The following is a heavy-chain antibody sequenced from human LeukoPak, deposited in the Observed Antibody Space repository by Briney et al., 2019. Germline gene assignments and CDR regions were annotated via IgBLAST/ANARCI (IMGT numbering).Heavy chain of an antibody. D-gene: IGHD6-6*01. CDR3: ARAHSSSSYYYYYYMDV. V-gene: IGHV1-18*01. CDR1: GYTFTSYG. J-gene: IGHJ6*03. CDR2: ISAYNGNT. Sequence: ASVKVSCKASGYTFTSYGISWVRQAPGQGLEWMGWISAYNGNTNYAQKLQGRVTMTTDTSTSTAYMELRSLRSDDTAVYYCARAHSSSSYYYYYYMDVWGKGTTVTVSS.